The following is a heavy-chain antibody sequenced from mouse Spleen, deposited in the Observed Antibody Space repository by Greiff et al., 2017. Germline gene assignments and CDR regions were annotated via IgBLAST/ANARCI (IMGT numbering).Heavy chain of an antibody. CDR3: ARESPNYGSSFAMDY. CDR1: GFSLTSYG. CDR2: IWAGGST. D-gene: IGHD1-1*01. J-gene: IGHJ4*01. Sequence: VKLMESGPGLVAPSQSLSITCTVSGFSLTSYGVHWVRQPPGKGLEWLGVIWAGGSTNYNSALMSRLSISKDNSKSQVFLKMNSLQTDDTAMYYCARESPNYGSSFAMDYWGQGTSVTVSS. V-gene: IGHV2-9*02.